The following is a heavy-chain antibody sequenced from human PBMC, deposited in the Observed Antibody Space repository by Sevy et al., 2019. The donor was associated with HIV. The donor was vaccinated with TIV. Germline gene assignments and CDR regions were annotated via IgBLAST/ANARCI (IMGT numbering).Heavy chain of an antibody. Sequence: GGSLRLSGTASGFTFSTYAMSWVRQAPGKGLEWVSGISGSASTTYYGGAAYYADSVKGRFTITRDNAKNTLYLEMNSLRDEDSAVFHCARGLLARPRGDYWYFDLWGRGTLVTVSS. D-gene: IGHD6-6*01. J-gene: IGHJ2*01. CDR1: GFTFSTYA. CDR2: ISGSASTTYYGGAA. V-gene: IGHV3-23*01. CDR3: ARGLLARPRGDYWYFDL.